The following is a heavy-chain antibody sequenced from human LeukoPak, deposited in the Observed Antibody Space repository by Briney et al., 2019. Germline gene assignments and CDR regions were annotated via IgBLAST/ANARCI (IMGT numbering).Heavy chain of an antibody. CDR3: AREEYSSSSGYMDV. CDR2: ISWNSGSI. CDR1: GFTFDDYA. Sequence: GGSLRLSCAASGFTFDDYAMHWVRQAPGKGLEWVSGISWNSGSIGYADSVKGRFTISRDNAKNSLYLQMNSLRAEDTAVYYCAREEYSSSSGYMDVWGKGTTVTVSS. V-gene: IGHV3-9*01. D-gene: IGHD6-6*01. J-gene: IGHJ6*03.